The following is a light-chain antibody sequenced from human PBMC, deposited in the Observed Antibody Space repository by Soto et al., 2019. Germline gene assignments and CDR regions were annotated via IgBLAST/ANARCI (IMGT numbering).Light chain of an antibody. V-gene: IGKV3-11*01. J-gene: IGKJ4*01. CDR2: DAS. Sequence: EIVLTQSPATLSLSPGDRATLSCRASPSVDTLLSWYQQKPGQVPRLLLYDASNRATGIPARFGGSGSGTDFTLTISSLEPEEFAVYYCQQRRDCPITFGGGTKVEIK. CDR1: PSVDTL. CDR3: QQRRDCPIT.